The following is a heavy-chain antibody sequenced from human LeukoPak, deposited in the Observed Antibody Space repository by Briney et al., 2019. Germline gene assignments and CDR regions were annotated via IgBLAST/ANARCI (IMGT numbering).Heavy chain of an antibody. Sequence: GGSLRLSCAASGFTFSSYGMHWVRQAPGKGLEWVAVISYDGSNKYYADSVKGRFTISRDNSKNTLFLQINSLRAEDTAIYYCVKGPLVRLDYWGQGTLVTVSS. D-gene: IGHD6-13*01. V-gene: IGHV3-30*18. CDR2: ISYDGSNK. CDR3: VKGPLVRLDY. CDR1: GFTFSSYG. J-gene: IGHJ4*02.